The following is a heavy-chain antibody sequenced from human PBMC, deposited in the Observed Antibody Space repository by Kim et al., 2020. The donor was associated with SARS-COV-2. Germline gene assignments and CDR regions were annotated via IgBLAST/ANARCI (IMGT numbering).Heavy chain of an antibody. V-gene: IGHV3-48*02. D-gene: IGHD5-18*01. CDR3: ARAGYSYGPEPYYYYGMDV. J-gene: IGHJ6*02. Sequence: RFTISRDNANNSLYLQMNSLRDEDTAVYYCARAGYSYGPEPYYYYGMDVWGQGTTVTVSS.